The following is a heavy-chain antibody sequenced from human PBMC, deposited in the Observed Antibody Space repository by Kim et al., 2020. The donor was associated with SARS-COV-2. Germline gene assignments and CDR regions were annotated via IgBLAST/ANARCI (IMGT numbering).Heavy chain of an antibody. D-gene: IGHD2-2*01. V-gene: IGHV3-33*01. CDR3: ARADAPGVVPAAIGGDY. CDR2: IWYDGSNK. CDR1: GFTFSSYG. J-gene: IGHJ4*02. Sequence: GGSLRLSCAASGFTFSSYGMHWVRQAPGKGLEWVAVIWYDGSNKYYADSVKGRFTISRDNSKNTLYLQMNSLRAEDTAVYYCARADAPGVVPAAIGGDYWGQGTLVTVSS.